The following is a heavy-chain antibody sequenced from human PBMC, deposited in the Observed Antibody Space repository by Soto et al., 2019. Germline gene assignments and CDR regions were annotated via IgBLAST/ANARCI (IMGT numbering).Heavy chain of an antibody. D-gene: IGHD2-8*01. V-gene: IGHV3-23*01. CDR3: GCCTNGLCPENYSYYMDV. CDR1: GLPFSSYG. CDR2: IGDSDGVT. Sequence: EVQLLESGGGLIQPGGSLRLSCAASGLPFSSYGLSWVRQAPGKGLEWVAAIGDSDGVTKYGDSVRGRFTISRDNSKNTLYLQMNSLRAEDTAVYYCGCCTNGLCPENYSYYMDVWGKGTTVTVSS. J-gene: IGHJ6*03.